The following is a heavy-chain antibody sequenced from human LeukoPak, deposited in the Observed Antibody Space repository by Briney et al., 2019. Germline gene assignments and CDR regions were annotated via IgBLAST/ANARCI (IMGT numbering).Heavy chain of an antibody. D-gene: IGHD6-6*01. J-gene: IGHJ4*02. V-gene: IGHV3-30*04. CDR3: AKEDPISSSGLDY. Sequence: PGGSLRLSCAASGFTFSSYAMHWVRQAPGKGLEWVAVISYDGSNKYYADSVKGRFTISRDNSKNTLYLQMNSLRAEDTAVYYCAKEDPISSSGLDYWGQGTLVTVSS. CDR2: ISYDGSNK. CDR1: GFTFSSYA.